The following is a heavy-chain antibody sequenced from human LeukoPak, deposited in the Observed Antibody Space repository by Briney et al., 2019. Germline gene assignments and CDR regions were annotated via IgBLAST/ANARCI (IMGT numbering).Heavy chain of an antibody. J-gene: IGHJ6*02. Sequence: SETLSLTCTVSGGSISSGDYYWSWIRQHPGKGREWIGYIYYSGRTYYNPSLKSRVTISVDTSKNQFSLKLSSVTAADTAGDYCARDRYHSYPMDVWGQGTTVTVSS. V-gene: IGHV4-31*03. D-gene: IGHD2-2*01. CDR3: ARDRYHSYPMDV. CDR2: IYYSGRT. CDR1: GGSISSGDYY.